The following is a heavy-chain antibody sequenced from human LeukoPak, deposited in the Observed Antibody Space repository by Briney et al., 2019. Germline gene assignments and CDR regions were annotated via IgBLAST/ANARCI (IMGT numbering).Heavy chain of an antibody. CDR1: GYSISSGYY. CDR2: IYHSGST. Sequence: PSETLSLTCAVSGYSISSGYYWGWLRQPPGKGLGWIGSIYHSGSTYYNPSLKRRVTLSVDTSKNQFSLKLSSVTAADTAGCYCARVYSGSYLGSFDYGGQGTLVTVST. D-gene: IGHD1-26*01. CDR3: ARVYSGSYLGSFDY. J-gene: IGHJ4*02. V-gene: IGHV4-38-2*01.